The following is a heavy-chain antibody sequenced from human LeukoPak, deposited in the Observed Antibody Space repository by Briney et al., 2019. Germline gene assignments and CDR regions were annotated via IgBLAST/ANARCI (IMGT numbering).Heavy chain of an antibody. J-gene: IGHJ6*03. D-gene: IGHD2-2*01. CDR3: ARGQYQLPRHYYYYYMDV. Sequence: SETLSLTCTVSGGSISSSSYYWGWIRQPPGKGLEWIGSIYYSGSTYYNPSLKSRVTISVDTSKNQFSLKLSSVTAADTAVYYCARGQYQLPRHYYYYYMDVWGKGTTVTVSS. CDR1: GGSISSSSYY. CDR2: IYYSGST. V-gene: IGHV4-39*07.